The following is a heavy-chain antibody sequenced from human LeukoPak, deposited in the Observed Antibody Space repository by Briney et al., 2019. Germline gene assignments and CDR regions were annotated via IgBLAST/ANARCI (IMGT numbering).Heavy chain of an antibody. CDR3: AKDPVYGGNYYYGMDV. J-gene: IGHJ6*02. CDR2: ISDSGGST. CDR1: GFTFSSYA. V-gene: IGHV3-23*01. Sequence: GGSLRLSCVASGFTFSSYAMSWVRQAPGKGLEWVSAISDSGGSTYYADSVKGRFTISRDNSKNTLYLQMNSLRAEDTAVYYCAKDPVYGGNYYYGMDVWGQGTTVTVSS. D-gene: IGHD5/OR15-5a*01.